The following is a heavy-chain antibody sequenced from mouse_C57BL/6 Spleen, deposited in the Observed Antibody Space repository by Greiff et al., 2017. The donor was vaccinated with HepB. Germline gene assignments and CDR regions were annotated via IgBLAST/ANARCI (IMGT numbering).Heavy chain of an antibody. CDR1: GFTFSSYG. Sequence: EVNLVESGGDLVKPGGSLKLSCAASGFTFSSYGMSWVRQTPDKRLEWVATISSGGSYTYYPDSVKGLFTISRDNAKNTLYLQMSSLKSEDTAMYYCARRYGSSYGYFDVWGTGTTVTVSS. CDR3: ARRYGSSYGYFDV. CDR2: ISSGGSYT. D-gene: IGHD1-1*01. J-gene: IGHJ1*03. V-gene: IGHV5-6*02.